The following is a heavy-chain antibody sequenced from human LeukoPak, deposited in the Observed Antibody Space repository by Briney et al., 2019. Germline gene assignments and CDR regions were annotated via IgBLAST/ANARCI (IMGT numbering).Heavy chain of an antibody. D-gene: IGHD5-18*01. CDR2: ISSSSSYI. J-gene: IGHJ3*02. CDR3: ARVAMGKAVDS. CDR1: GFTFSSYS. Sequence: GGSLRLSCATSGFTFSSYSMNWVRQAPGKGLEWVSSISSSSSYIYYADSVKGRFTISRDNAKNSLYLQMNSLRAEDTAVYYCARVAMGKAVDSWGQGRNVTVSS. V-gene: IGHV3-21*01.